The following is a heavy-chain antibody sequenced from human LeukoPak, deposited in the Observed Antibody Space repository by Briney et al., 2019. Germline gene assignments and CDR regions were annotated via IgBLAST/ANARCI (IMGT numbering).Heavy chain of an antibody. V-gene: IGHV3-30*18. CDR3: AKDLAGNRLVIIFDY. CDR2: ISYDGSNK. Sequence: GGSLRLSCAASGFTFSSYGMRWVRQAPGKGLEWVAVISYDGSNKYYADSVKGRFTISRDNSKNTLYLQMNSLRAEDTAVYYCAKDLAGNRLVIIFDYWGQGTLVTVSS. D-gene: IGHD3-9*01. J-gene: IGHJ4*02. CDR1: GFTFSSYG.